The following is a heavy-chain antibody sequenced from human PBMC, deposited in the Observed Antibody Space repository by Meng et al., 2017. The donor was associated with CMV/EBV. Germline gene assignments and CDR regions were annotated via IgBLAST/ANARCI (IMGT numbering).Heavy chain of an antibody. Sequence: GGSLRLSCAASGFTFGSYAMHLVRQAPGKGLEWVARISYDGSSKYFADSVKGRFTISRDNSKNTLYLQMNSLRAEDTAVYYCAIGEYDILTGSRPWGQGTLVTVSS. V-gene: IGHV3-30-3*01. J-gene: IGHJ5*02. CDR2: ISYDGSSK. CDR3: AIGEYDILTGSRP. CDR1: GFTFGSYA. D-gene: IGHD3-9*01.